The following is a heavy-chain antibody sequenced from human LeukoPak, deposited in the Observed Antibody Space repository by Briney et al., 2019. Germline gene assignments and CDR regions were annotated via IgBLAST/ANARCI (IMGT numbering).Heavy chain of an antibody. J-gene: IGHJ4*02. Sequence: GGSLRLSCAASGFTFSSYAMSWVRQAPEKGLEWVSTISGSGGSTYYADSVKGRFTISRDNSKNTLYLQMNSLRAEDAAVYYCAKEDFWSGPDLLYLDYWGQGTLVTVSS. V-gene: IGHV3-23*01. CDR2: ISGSGGST. CDR3: AKEDFWSGPDLLYLDY. D-gene: IGHD3-3*01. CDR1: GFTFSSYA.